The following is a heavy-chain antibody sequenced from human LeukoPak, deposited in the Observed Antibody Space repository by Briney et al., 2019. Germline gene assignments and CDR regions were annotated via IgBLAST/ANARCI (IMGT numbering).Heavy chain of an antibody. D-gene: IGHD3-10*01. Sequence: GESLQISCKGSGYSFTSYWIGWVRQMPGKGLEWMGIIYPGDSHTRYSPSFQGQVTISADKSISTAYLQWSSLKASDTAMYYCARLGYGSGSYPYFDYWGQGTLVTVSS. J-gene: IGHJ4*02. CDR2: IYPGDSHT. CDR1: GYSFTSYW. V-gene: IGHV5-51*01. CDR3: ARLGYGSGSYPYFDY.